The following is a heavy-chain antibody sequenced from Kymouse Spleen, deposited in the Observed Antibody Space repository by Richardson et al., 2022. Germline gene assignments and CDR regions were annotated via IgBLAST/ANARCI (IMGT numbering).Heavy chain of an antibody. D-gene: IGHD6-19*01. V-gene: IGHV4-39*01. J-gene: IGHJ4*02. Sequence: QLQLQESGPGLVKPSETLSLTCTVSGGSISSSSYYWGWIRQPPGKGLEWIGSIYYSGSTYYNPSLKSRVTISVDTSKNQFSLKLSSVTAADTAVYYCARRGAVAGTVFDYWGQGTLVTVSS. CDR1: GGSISSSSYY. CDR3: ARRGAVAGTVFDY. CDR2: IYYSGST.